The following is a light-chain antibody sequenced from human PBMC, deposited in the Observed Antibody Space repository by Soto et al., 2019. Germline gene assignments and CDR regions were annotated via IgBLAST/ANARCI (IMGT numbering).Light chain of an antibody. CDR3: QQYGSSMYT. CDR2: GAS. CDR1: QSIPSGY. Sequence: IVLTQSPGTLSLSPGERATLSCRASQSIPSGYVAWYQQKPGQAPRLLIYGASSRATGIPDRFSGSGSGADFPLTVSRLEPEDCAVYYCQQYGSSMYTYGQGTKLEIK. J-gene: IGKJ2*01. V-gene: IGKV3-20*01.